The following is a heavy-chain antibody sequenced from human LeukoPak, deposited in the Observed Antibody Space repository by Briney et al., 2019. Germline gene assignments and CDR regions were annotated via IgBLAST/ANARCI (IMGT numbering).Heavy chain of an antibody. CDR1: GFTFSSYA. J-gene: IGHJ4*02. V-gene: IGHV3-30-3*01. D-gene: IGHD2-2*01. CDR3: ARNLPAADY. Sequence: GKSLRLSCAASGFTFSSYAMHWVRQTPGKGLEWVAIISYHGSNKYYADSVKGRFTISRDNSKNTLYLQMNSLRADDTAVYFCARNLPAADYWGQGTLVTVSS. CDR2: ISYHGSNK.